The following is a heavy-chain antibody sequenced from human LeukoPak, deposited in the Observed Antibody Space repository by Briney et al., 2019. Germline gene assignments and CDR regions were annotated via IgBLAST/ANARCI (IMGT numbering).Heavy chain of an antibody. D-gene: IGHD1-26*01. CDR3: ARGYSGSYDFDY. J-gene: IGHJ4*02. V-gene: IGHV1-2*02. Sequence: ASVKVSCKXSGYTFTGYYMHLVRQAPGQGLEWMGWINPNSGGTNYAQKFQGRVTMTRDTSISTAYMELSRLRSDDTAVYYCARGYSGSYDFDYWGQGTLVTVSS. CDR1: GYTFTGYY. CDR2: INPNSGGT.